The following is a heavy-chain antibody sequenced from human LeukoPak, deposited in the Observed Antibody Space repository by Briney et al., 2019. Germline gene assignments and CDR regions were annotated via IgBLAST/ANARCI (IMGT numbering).Heavy chain of an antibody. CDR2: IYHSGST. CDR1: GYSISSGYY. CDR3: ARAGGGVLWF. V-gene: IGHV4-38-2*02. J-gene: IGHJ4*02. Sequence: PSETLSLTCTVSGYSISSGYYWGWIRQPPGKGLEWIGSIYHSGSTYYNPSLKSRVTISVDTSKNQFSLKLSSVTAADTAVYYCARAGGGVLWFGGQGTLVTVSS. D-gene: IGHD3-10*01.